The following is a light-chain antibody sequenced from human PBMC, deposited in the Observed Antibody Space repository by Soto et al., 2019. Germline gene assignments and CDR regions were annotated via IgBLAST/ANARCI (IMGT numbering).Light chain of an antibody. CDR1: QSISGW. J-gene: IGKJ2*01. Sequence: DIQMTQSPSTLSASVGDRVTITCRASQSISGWLAWYQQKPGKAPNLLIYDASSLESGVPSRFSGSGSGTESTLTISSLQPDDFATYHCQQYNSYPRTFGQGTKLEIK. CDR3: QQYNSYPRT. V-gene: IGKV1-5*01. CDR2: DAS.